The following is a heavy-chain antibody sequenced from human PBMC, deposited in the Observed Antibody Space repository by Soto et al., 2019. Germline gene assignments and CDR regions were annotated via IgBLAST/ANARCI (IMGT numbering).Heavy chain of an antibody. V-gene: IGHV4-59*01. D-gene: IGHD3-22*01. J-gene: IGHJ3*02. CDR2: IYYSGST. CDR1: GGSISSYY. Sequence: SETLSLTCTVSGGSISSYYWSWIRQPPGKGLEWIGYIYYSGSTNYNPSLKSRVTISVDTSKNQFSLKLSSVTAADTAVYYCAREADYYDSSGYQYDAFDIWGQGTMVTVSS. CDR3: AREADYYDSSGYQYDAFDI.